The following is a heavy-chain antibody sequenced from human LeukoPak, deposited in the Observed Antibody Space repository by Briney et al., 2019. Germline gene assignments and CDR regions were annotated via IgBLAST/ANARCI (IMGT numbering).Heavy chain of an antibody. CDR1: GFTFSSYA. D-gene: IGHD3-10*01. J-gene: IGHJ5*02. V-gene: IGHV3-23*01. CDR3: AKGRPYYYGSGSYRGWFDP. Sequence: PGGSLRLSCAASGFTFSSYAMSWVRQAPGKGLEWVSAISGSGGSTYYADSVKGRFTISRDNSKNTLYLQMNSLRAEDTAVYYCAKGRPYYYGSGSYRGWFDPWGQRTLVTVSS. CDR2: ISGSGGST.